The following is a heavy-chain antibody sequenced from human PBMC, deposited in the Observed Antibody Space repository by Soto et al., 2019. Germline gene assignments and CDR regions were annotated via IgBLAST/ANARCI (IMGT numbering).Heavy chain of an antibody. Sequence: EVQLVESGGGLVQPGESLRLSCAASGFTFSDYWMTWVRQAPGKGLEWVANIKKDESKKSYLDSVRGRFTISRDNARNSLYLQIDSLRAEDTALYYCARDVSPGSGPYYRDDFDMWGQGTMVTVSS. D-gene: IGHD3-22*01. CDR2: IKKDESKK. J-gene: IGHJ3*02. CDR3: ARDVSPGSGPYYRDDFDM. V-gene: IGHV3-7*05. CDR1: GFTFSDYW.